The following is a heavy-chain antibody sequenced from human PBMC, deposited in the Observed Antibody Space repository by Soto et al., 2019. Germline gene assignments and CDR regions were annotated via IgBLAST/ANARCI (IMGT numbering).Heavy chain of an antibody. CDR2: ISAAGDP. CDR1: GFTFRNYD. Sequence: EVQLVESGGGLVQPGGSLRLSCEASGFTFRNYDMHWVRQGTGKGLEWVSGISAAGDPDYADSVEGRFPISRENAQNSFFLHMNSLRVGDTAVYYCARTDRDFYGLDVWGQGTTVIVSS. V-gene: IGHV3-13*05. CDR3: ARTDRDFYGLDV. J-gene: IGHJ6*02.